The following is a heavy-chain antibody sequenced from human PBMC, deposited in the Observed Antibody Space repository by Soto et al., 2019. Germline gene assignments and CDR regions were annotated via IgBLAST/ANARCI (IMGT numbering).Heavy chain of an antibody. CDR2: IYYSGST. Sequence: QVQLQESGPGLVKPSETLSLTCTVSGGSINNHYWSWIRQPPGQGLEWIGYIYYSGSTNYNPSLKSRVTMSVDTSKNQFSLKLSSLTAAATAIYYCARANWFFDYWGQGTLVTVSS. CDR1: GGSINNHY. D-gene: IGHD7-27*01. CDR3: ARANWFFDY. J-gene: IGHJ4*02. V-gene: IGHV4-59*11.